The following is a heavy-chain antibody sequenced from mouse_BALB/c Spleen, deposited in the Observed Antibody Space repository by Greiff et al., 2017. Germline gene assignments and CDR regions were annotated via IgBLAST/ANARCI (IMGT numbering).Heavy chain of an antibody. CDR1: GYTFTSYC. Sequence: QVQLLQSGADLVKPGASVKLSCEASGYTFTSYCMHWVKQRPGQGLEWMGEINPSNGRTNYTEKFKGKATLTIDKSSSTAYMQSSRLTSEDSEVYARARWEEYGWLDYWGQGTTVTVSS. CDR2: INPSNGRT. J-gene: IGHJ2*01. D-gene: IGHD2-10*02. CDR3: ARWEEYGWLDY. V-gene: IGHV1S81*02.